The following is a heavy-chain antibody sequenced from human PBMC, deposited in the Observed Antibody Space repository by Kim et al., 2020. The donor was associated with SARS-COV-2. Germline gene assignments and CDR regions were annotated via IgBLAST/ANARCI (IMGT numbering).Heavy chain of an antibody. Sequence: GGSLRLSCTASGFTFGDYAMSWFRQAPGKGLEWVGFIRSKAYGGTTEYAASVKGRFTISRDDSKSIAYLQMNSLKTEDTAVYYCTRDPGEDDEVSYYYYYGMDVWGQGTTVTVSS. V-gene: IGHV3-49*03. CDR2: IRSKAYGGTT. D-gene: IGHD1-1*01. CDR1: GFTFGDYA. CDR3: TRDPGEDDEVSYYYYYGMDV. J-gene: IGHJ6*02.